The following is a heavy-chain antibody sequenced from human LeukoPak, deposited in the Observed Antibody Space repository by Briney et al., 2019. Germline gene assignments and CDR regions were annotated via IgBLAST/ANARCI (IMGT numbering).Heavy chain of an antibody. Sequence: GRSLRLSCAASGLTFSSYGMHWVRQAPGKGLEWVAVISYDGSNKYYADSVKGRFTISRDNSKNTLYLQMNSLRAEDTAVYYCAKDQVVTPGGLYGMDVWGQGTTVTVSS. J-gene: IGHJ6*02. D-gene: IGHD4-23*01. V-gene: IGHV3-30*18. CDR2: ISYDGSNK. CDR1: GLTFSSYG. CDR3: AKDQVVTPGGLYGMDV.